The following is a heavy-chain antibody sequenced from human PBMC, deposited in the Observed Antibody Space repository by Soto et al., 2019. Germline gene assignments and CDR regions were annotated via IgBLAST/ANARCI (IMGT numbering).Heavy chain of an antibody. CDR3: ARAAEYSSSTIAFDI. V-gene: IGHV4-30-2*01. D-gene: IGHD6-6*01. CDR1: GGSISSGGYS. J-gene: IGHJ3*02. Sequence: NPSETLSLTCAVSGGSISSGGYSWSWIRQPPGKGLEWIGYIYHSGSTYYNPSLKSRVTISVDRSKNQFSLKLSSVTAADTAVYYCARAAEYSSSTIAFDIWGQGTMVTV. CDR2: IYHSGST.